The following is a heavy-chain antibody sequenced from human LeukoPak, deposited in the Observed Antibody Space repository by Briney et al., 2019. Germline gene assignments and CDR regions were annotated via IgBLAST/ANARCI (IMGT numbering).Heavy chain of an antibody. V-gene: IGHV3-23*01. D-gene: IGHD5-12*01. CDR3: AKVRGYSGYDFDY. J-gene: IGHJ4*02. CDR1: GFTFSSYW. Sequence: GGSLRLSCAASGFTFSSYWMHWVRQVPGKGLEWVSAISGSGGSTYYADSVKGRFTISRDNSKNTLYLQMNSLRAEDTAVYYCAKVRGYSGYDFDYWGQGTLVTVSS. CDR2: ISGSGGST.